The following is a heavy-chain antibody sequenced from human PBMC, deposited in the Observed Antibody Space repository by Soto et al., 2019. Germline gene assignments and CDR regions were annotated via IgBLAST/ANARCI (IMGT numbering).Heavy chain of an antibody. Sequence: QLQLRESGSRLVKPPQTLSLTCAVSGGSLTSGTYSWNWIRQPPGKGLEWIGYIFPSGTTYYNPSLKSRVSISIDVSKNQFSLNLRSLTAADTAVYYCARGRVFDSWGQGTLVTVSS. CDR3: ARGRVFDS. CDR2: IFPSGTT. CDR1: GGSLTSGTYS. V-gene: IGHV4-30-2*01. J-gene: IGHJ4*02. D-gene: IGHD6-13*01.